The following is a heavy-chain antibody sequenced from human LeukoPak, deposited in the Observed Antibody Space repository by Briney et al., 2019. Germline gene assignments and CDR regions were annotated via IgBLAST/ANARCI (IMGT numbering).Heavy chain of an antibody. CDR3: AAVVGSGSYYDY. CDR1: GFTFSSYW. D-gene: IGHD1-26*01. J-gene: IGHJ4*02. V-gene: IGHV3-74*01. CDR2: INSDGSST. Sequence: PGGSLRLSCAASGFTFSSYWMHWVRQAPGKGLVWVSRINSDGSSTSYADSVKGRLTISRDNAKNTLFLQMNSLRAEDTAVYYCAAVVGSGSYYDYWGQGALVTVSS.